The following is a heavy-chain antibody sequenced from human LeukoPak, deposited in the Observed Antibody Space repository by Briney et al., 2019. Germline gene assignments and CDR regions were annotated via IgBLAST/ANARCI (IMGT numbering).Heavy chain of an antibody. J-gene: IGHJ4*02. D-gene: IGHD3-16*01. CDR2: MNPNRGNT. Sequence: ASVKVACKASGYTFTRYDINWVRHATGQGLEWMGWMNPNRGNTGYAQKLQGRVTMTRNTSISTAYMELGSLRSEDTAVYYCENLLGVPNDYWGQGTLGTDSS. V-gene: IGHV1-8*01. CDR3: ENLLGVPNDY. CDR1: GYTFTRYD.